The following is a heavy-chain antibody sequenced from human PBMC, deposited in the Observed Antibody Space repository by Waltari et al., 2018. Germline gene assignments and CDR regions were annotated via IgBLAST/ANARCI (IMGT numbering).Heavy chain of an antibody. V-gene: IGHV2-70*04. CDR3: ARLQYSAAEGKIGEY. Sequence: QVTLKESGPALVKPTQTLTLTCTFSGFSLSTSGMRVSWIRQPPGKALEWLARIDWDDDKFYSTSLKTRLTISKDTSKNQVVLTMTNMDPVDTATYYCARLQYSAAEGKIGEYWGQGTLVTVSS. CDR1: GFSLSTSGMR. D-gene: IGHD2-2*01. CDR2: IDWDDDK. J-gene: IGHJ4*02.